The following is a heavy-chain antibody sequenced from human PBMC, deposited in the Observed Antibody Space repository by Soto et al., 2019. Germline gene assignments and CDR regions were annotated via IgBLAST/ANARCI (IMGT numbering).Heavy chain of an antibody. J-gene: IGHJ6*02. D-gene: IGHD2-15*01. V-gene: IGHV3-9*01. CDR1: GFTFDDYA. CDR2: ISWNSGSI. CDR3: AKGQGGRYYYGMDV. Sequence: EVQLVESGGGLVQPGRSLRLSCAASGFTFDDYAMHWVRQAPGKGLEWGSGISWNSGSIGYADSVKGRFTISRDNAKNSLYLQMNSLRAEDTALYYCAKGQGGRYYYGMDVWGQGTTVTVSS.